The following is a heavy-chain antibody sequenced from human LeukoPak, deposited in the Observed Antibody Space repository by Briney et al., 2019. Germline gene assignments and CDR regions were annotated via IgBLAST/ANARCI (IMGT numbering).Heavy chain of an antibody. Sequence: GGSLRLSCAASGFTFSSYWMHWVRQAPGKGLVWVSRINSDGSSTSYADSVKGRFTISRDNAKNTLYLQMNSLRAEDTAVYYCARDRWEPPPPRCSGGSCYSGDYYYYGMDVWGQGTTVTVSS. D-gene: IGHD2-15*01. V-gene: IGHV3-74*01. J-gene: IGHJ6*02. CDR1: GFTFSSYW. CDR2: INSDGSST. CDR3: ARDRWEPPPPRCSGGSCYSGDYYYYGMDV.